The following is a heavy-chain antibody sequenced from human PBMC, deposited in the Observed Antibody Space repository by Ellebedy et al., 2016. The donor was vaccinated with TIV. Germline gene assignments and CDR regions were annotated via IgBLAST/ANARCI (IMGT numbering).Heavy chain of an antibody. CDR3: ARSEGYSRSWPVGMDV. Sequence: GESLKISCAASGFNFSSYSMNWVRQAPGRGLEWVSYISMSSSTIYHADSVKGRFTISRDSAKSSLYLQMSSLRDEDTAMYYCARSEGYSRSWPVGMDVWGQGTTVTVSS. CDR2: ISMSSSTI. V-gene: IGHV3-48*02. D-gene: IGHD6-13*01. J-gene: IGHJ6*02. CDR1: GFNFSSYS.